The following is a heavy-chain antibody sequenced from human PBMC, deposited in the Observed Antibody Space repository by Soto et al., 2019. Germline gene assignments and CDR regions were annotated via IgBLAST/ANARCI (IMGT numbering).Heavy chain of an antibody. CDR3: AKRAKSAVGQSLYFFDY. D-gene: IGHD3-16*01. CDR1: GFTFNNYA. CDR2: FGSSGGDT. Sequence: GGSLRLSCAATGFTFNNYAMSWVRQAPGKGLEWVSSFGSSGGDTYYADSVKGRFTISRDNSKNTLFLQMNSLRAEDTAVYYCAKRAKSAVGQSLYFFDYWGQGTLVTVSS. V-gene: IGHV3-23*01. J-gene: IGHJ4*02.